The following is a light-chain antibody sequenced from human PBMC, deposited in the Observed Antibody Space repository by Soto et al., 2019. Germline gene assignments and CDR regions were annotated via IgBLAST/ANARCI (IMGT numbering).Light chain of an antibody. J-gene: IGLJ2*01. V-gene: IGLV1-44*01. CDR1: SSNIGTNT. CDR2: NDN. CDR3: AAWDGSLNVVL. Sequence: QSVLTQPSSASGTPGQTVIISCSGTSSNIGTNTVNWYRQVPGTAPKLLIFNDNVRPSGVPGRFSGSRSGTSASLAISGLQSEDEADYYCAAWDGSLNVVLLGGGTKLTVL.